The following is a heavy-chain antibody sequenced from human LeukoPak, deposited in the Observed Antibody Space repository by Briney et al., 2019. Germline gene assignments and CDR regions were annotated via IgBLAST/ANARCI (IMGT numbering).Heavy chain of an antibody. CDR3: ARSAFLVTAPGLYYFDY. J-gene: IGHJ4*02. V-gene: IGHV4-4*07. CDR1: GGSISSYD. CDR2: IYDSGST. Sequence: SETLSLTCTGSGGSISSYDWSWIRQPAGKGLEWIVQIYDSGSTNYNPSLKGRVTMSVATSKNQFSLHLSSVTAADTAVYYCARSAFLVTAPGLYYFDYWGQGTLVAVSS. D-gene: IGHD6-13*01.